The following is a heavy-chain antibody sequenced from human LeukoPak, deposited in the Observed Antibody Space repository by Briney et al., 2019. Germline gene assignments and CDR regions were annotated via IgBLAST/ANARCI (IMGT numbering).Heavy chain of an antibody. CDR3: ARWDY. J-gene: IGHJ4*02. CDR2: ISSSASSI. CDR1: GFTFSTYE. Sequence: QPGGSLRLSCAASGFTFSTYEMNWVRQAPGKGLEWVSYISSSASSIYYADSVKGRFTVSRDNAKNSLYLQMNSLRAEDTAVYYCARWDYWGQGTLVTVSS. V-gene: IGHV3-48*03.